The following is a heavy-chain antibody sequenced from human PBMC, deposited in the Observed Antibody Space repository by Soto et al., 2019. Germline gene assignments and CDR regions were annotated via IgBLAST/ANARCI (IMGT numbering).Heavy chain of an antibody. V-gene: IGHV4-34*01. J-gene: IGHJ6*02. D-gene: IGHD1-26*01. Sequence: PSETLSLTCAVYGGSFSGYYWSWIRQPPGKGLEWIGEINHSGSTNYNPSLKSRVTISVDTSKNQFSLKLSSVTAADTAVYYCTTGARHQLAPGDYYYYGLDVWGQGTTVTVSS. CDR1: GGSFSGYY. CDR2: INHSGST. CDR3: TTGARHQLAPGDYYYYGLDV.